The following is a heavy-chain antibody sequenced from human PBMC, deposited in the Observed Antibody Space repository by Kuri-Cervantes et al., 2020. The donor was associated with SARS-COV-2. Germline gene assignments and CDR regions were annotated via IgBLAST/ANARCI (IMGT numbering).Heavy chain of an antibody. V-gene: IGHV3-7*01. D-gene: IGHD3-9*01. Sequence: GGSLRLSCAVSGFTFSSYWMTWVRQAPGKGLECVAKINQDGSEKYHVDSVKGRFTISRDNTKNSLFLQMNSLGAEDTAVYYCGRVSDDTGHYRPFDYWGQGTVVTVSS. J-gene: IGHJ4*02. CDR3: GRVSDDTGHYRPFDY. CDR2: INQDGSEK. CDR1: GFTFSSYW.